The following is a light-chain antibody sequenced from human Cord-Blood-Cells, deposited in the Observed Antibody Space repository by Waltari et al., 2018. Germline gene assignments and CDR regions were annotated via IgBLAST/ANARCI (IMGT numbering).Light chain of an antibody. CDR3: SSYAGSNNLV. V-gene: IGLV2-8*01. CDR2: EVS. Sequence: QSALTQPPSASGSPGLSVTLSCPGTSSAVGGHNHVSWYQQHPGKAPKPMIYEVSKRPSGVPDRFSGSKSGNTASLTVSGLQAEDEADYYCSSYAGSNNLVFGTGTKVTVL. J-gene: IGLJ1*01. CDR1: SSAVGGHNH.